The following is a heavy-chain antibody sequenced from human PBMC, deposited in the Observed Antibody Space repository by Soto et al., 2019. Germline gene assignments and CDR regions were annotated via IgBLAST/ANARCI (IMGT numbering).Heavy chain of an antibody. V-gene: IGHV3-43*01. J-gene: IGHJ6*02. CDR2: ISWDGGST. D-gene: IGHD4-4*01. Sequence: EVQLVESGGVVVQPGGSPRLSCAASGFTFDDYTMHWVRQAPGKGLEWVSLISWDGGSTYYADSVKGRFTISRDNSKNSLYLQMNSLRTEDTALYYCAKGYREVYYYGMDVWGQGTTVTVSS. CDR3: AKGYREVYYYGMDV. CDR1: GFTFDDYT.